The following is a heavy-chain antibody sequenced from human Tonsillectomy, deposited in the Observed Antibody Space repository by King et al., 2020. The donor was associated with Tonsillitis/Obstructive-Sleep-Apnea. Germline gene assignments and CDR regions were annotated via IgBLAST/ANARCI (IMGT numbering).Heavy chain of an antibody. CDR2: IYYSGST. CDR1: GGSISSYY. Sequence: QLQESGPGLVKPSETLSLTCTVSGGSISSYYWSWIRQPPGQGLEWIGYIYYSGSTNYNPSLKSRVTISVDTSKNQFSLKLSSVTAADTAVFYCARDASWGYDNWFDPWGQGPLLSVSS. D-gene: IGHD2-2*01. CDR3: ARDASWGYDNWFDP. J-gene: IGHJ5*02. V-gene: IGHV4-59*01.